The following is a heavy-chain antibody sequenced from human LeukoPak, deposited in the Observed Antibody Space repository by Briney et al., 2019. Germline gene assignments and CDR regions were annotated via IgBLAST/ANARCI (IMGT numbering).Heavy chain of an antibody. CDR2: ISYDGSKT. CDR3: AKSRSGSANWALQIFDN. V-gene: IGHV3-30*18. Sequence: GGSLRLSCAASGFTFSSYGMHWVRQAPGKGLEWVAVISYDGSKTYYAESVKGRFTISRDNSKNTLYLQMNSLRAEDTAVYYCAKSRSGSANWALQIFDNWGQGTLVTVSS. CDR1: GFTFSSYG. D-gene: IGHD1-1*01. J-gene: IGHJ4*02.